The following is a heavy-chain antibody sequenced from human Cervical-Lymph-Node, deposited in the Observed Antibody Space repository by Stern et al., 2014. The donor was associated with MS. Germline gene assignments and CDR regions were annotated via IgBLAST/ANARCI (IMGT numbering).Heavy chain of an antibody. CDR2: ISRSGDTI. CDR3: ARGGSAYYYGMDV. Sequence: VQLVESGGGLVKPGGSLGSPCAPPGFPSPVPYMIWAPQAPGRGLEGVSDISRSGDTIYYADSVKGRFTISRDIVKNSLYLQMNSLRAEDAALYYCARGGSAYYYGMDVWGQGTAVTVSS. V-gene: IGHV3-11*01. J-gene: IGHJ6*02. CDR1: GFPSPVPY.